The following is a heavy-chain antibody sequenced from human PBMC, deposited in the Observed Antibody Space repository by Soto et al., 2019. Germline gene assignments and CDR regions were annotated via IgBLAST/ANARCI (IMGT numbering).Heavy chain of an antibody. V-gene: IGHV3-33*01. Sequence: PGGSLRLSCAASGFTFSSYGMHWVRQAPGKGLEWVAVIWYDGSNKYYADSVKGRFTISRDNSKNTLYLQMNSLRAEDTAVYYCAGPNYYDSSGYVPSFDYWGQGTLVTVSS. CDR2: IWYDGSNK. CDR1: GFTFSSYG. CDR3: AGPNYYDSSGYVPSFDY. D-gene: IGHD3-22*01. J-gene: IGHJ4*02.